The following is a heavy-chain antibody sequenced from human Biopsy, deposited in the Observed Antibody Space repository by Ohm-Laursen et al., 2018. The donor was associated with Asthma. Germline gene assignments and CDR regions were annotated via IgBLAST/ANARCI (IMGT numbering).Heavy chain of an antibody. CDR3: ARTHERWASIQDDALDI. J-gene: IGHJ3*02. CDR2: ISYDGGNK. D-gene: IGHD4-23*01. V-gene: IGHV3-30*03. Sequence: SLRLSCAASGFSFSIYDIHWVRQAPGKGLEWVAVISYDGGNKFYGDSVKGRFTLSRDNSRNTLYLQMNSLRVEDTAIYYCARTHERWASIQDDALDIWGQGTMVIVSS. CDR1: GFSFSIYD.